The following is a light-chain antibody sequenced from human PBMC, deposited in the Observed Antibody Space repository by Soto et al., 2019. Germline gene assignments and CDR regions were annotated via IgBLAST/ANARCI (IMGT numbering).Light chain of an antibody. V-gene: IGKV3-20*01. J-gene: IGKJ1*01. CDR1: QSVSSSY. CDR2: GAS. CDR3: QHYNSYSEA. Sequence: EIVLTQFPGTLSLSPGERASLSCRASQSVSSSYLAWYQQKSGQAPRLLIYGASSRATGIPDRFSGSGSGTDFTLFISGLEPDDFATYYCQHYNSYSEAFGQGTKVDNK.